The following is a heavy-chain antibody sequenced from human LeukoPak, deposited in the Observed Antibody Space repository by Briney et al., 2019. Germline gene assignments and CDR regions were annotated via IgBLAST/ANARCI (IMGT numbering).Heavy chain of an antibody. CDR2: IYYSGST. D-gene: IGHD5-24*01. CDR3: ARDRDGYNYFDY. Sequence: SETLSLTCTVSGGSISGYYWSWIRQPPGKGLEWIAYIYYSGSTNYNPSLKSRVTISVDTSKNQFSLKLSSVTAADTAVYYCARDRDGYNYFDYWGQGTLVTVSS. V-gene: IGHV4-59*01. J-gene: IGHJ4*02. CDR1: GGSISGYY.